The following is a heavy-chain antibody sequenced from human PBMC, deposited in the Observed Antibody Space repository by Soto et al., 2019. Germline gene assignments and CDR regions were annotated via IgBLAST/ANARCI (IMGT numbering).Heavy chain of an antibody. CDR2: IYYSGST. V-gene: IGHV4-39*01. CDR3: ARHVSHYYYYMDV. J-gene: IGHJ6*03. CDR1: GGYISSSSYY. Sequence: PSETLSLTCTVSGGYISSSSYYWGWIRQPPGKGLEWIGSIYYSGSTYYNPSLKSRVTISVDTSKNQFSLKLSSVTAADTAVYYCARHVSHYYYYMDVWGKGTTVTVSS.